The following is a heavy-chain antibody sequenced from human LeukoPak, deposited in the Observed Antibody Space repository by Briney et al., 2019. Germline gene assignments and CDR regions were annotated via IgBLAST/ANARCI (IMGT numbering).Heavy chain of an antibody. V-gene: IGHV1-69*04. CDR2: IIPILGIA. D-gene: IGHD6-13*01. Sequence: SVKVSCKASGGTFSSNTISWVRQAPGQGLEWMGRIIPILGIANYAQKFQGRVTITADKSTSTAYMELSSLRSEDTAVYYCARDEQQLDLYYYGMDVWGQGTTVTVSS. CDR3: ARDEQQLDLYYYGMDV. J-gene: IGHJ6*02. CDR1: GGTFSSNT.